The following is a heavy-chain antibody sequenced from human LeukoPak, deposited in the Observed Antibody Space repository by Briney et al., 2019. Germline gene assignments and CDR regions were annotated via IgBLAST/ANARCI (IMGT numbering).Heavy chain of an antibody. J-gene: IGHJ4*02. Sequence: PGGSLRLSCAASGFTFSNYAMSWVRQAPGKGLEWVSSISGSGGSTYYADSVKGRFTISRDNFKSTLYLQMNSLRAEDTAVYYCARWYYYESRGYLDYWGQGTLVTVSS. CDR2: ISGSGGST. V-gene: IGHV3-23*01. CDR1: GFTFSNYA. D-gene: IGHD3-22*01. CDR3: ARWYYYESRGYLDY.